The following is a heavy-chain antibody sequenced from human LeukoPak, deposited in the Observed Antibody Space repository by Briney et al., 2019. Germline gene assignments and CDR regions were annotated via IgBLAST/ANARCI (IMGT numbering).Heavy chain of an antibody. CDR2: IYWDDDK. V-gene: IGHV2-5*02. CDR1: GFSLSTSGVG. CDR3: AHTISAAGGDWFDP. Sequence: SGPTLVKLTQTLTLTCTFSGFSLSTSGVGVGWIRQPPGKALEWLALIYWDDDKRYSPSLKSRLTITKDTSKNQVVLTMTNMDPVDTATYYCAHTISAAGGDWFDPWGQGTLVTVSS. D-gene: IGHD6-13*01. J-gene: IGHJ5*02.